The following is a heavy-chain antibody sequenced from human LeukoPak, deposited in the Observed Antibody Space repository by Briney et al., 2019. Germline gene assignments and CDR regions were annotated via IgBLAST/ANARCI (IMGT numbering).Heavy chain of an antibody. CDR1: GYTFASYD. Sequence: GASVKVSCKSSGYTFASYDITWVRQAPGQGLEWMGWMNPNSGNIGYARKFQGRVSMTRDTSITTAYMGLSSLRSENTAVYYCARAIRNELLSEFWGQGSLITVSS. J-gene: IGHJ4*02. D-gene: IGHD2/OR15-2a*01. CDR2: MNPNSGNI. CDR3: ARAIRNELLSEF. V-gene: IGHV1-8*01.